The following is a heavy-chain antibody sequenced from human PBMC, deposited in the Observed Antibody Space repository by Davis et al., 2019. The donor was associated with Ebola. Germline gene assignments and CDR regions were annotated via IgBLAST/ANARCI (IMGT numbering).Heavy chain of an antibody. D-gene: IGHD7-27*01. J-gene: IGHJ4*02. V-gene: IGHV2-70*04. CDR2: IDWDDDK. Sequence: SGPTLVKPTQTLTLTCTFSGFSLSTSGMRVSWIRQPPGKALEWLARIDWDDDKFYSTSLKTRLTISKDTSKNQVVLTMTNMDPVDTATYYCARIPLGIGAFDYWGQGTLVTVSS. CDR1: GFSLSTSGMR. CDR3: ARIPLGIGAFDY.